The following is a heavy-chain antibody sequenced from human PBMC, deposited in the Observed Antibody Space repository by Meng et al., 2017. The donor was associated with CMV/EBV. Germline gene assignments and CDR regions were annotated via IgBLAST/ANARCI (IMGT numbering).Heavy chain of an antibody. CDR1: GFTFNNYV. D-gene: IGHD6-25*01. Sequence: GESLKFSCAASGFTFNNYVLHWVRQAPGKGLEWVAVIFYDGNNQYYADSVKGRFTISRDNSKNTLYLQMNSLRAEDTAVYYCARDHVRAGYYYYGMDVWGQGTTVTVSS. CDR3: ARDHVRAGYYYYGMDV. CDR2: IFYDGNNQ. J-gene: IGHJ6*02. V-gene: IGHV3-30-3*01.